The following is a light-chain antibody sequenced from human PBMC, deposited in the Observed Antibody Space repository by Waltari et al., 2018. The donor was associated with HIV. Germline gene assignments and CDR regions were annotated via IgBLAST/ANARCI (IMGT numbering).Light chain of an antibody. CDR3: AAWDDTLTVV. Sequence: QSVLTQPPSASGTPGQSVTISCSGTSSNIGTNYVYWYQQFPGTAPKLLFYRNNKRPSGVPDRFSGSKSGTSASLAISGLRSDDEADYYCAAWDDTLTVVFGGGTKLTVL. CDR1: SSNIGTNY. J-gene: IGLJ2*01. V-gene: IGLV1-47*01. CDR2: RNN.